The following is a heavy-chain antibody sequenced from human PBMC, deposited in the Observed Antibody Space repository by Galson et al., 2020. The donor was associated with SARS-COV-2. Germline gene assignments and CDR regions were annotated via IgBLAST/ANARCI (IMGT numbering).Heavy chain of an antibody. V-gene: IGHV3-23*01. J-gene: IGHJ4*02. CDR2: IRGSGGTT. Sequence: GGSLRISCAASGFTFRNYAMSWVRQAPGKGLEWVSVIRGSGGTTDYADSVKGRFTISRDKSKNTLYLQMNSLRADDTAVYYCAKVSGSYTIFDYWGQGTLVTVSS. CDR3: AKVSGSYTIFDY. CDR1: GFTFRNYA. D-gene: IGHD1-26*01.